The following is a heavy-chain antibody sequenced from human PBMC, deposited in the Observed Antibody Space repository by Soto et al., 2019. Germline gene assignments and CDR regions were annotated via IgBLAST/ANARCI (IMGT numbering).Heavy chain of an antibody. CDR1: GFTFSSYG. J-gene: IGHJ4*02. CDR2: ISYDGSNK. Sequence: GGSLRLSCAASGFTFSSYGMHWVRQAPGKGLEWVAVISYDGSNKYYADSVKGRFTISRDNSKNTLYLQMNSLRAEDTAVYYCAKRGYDSSGYYYEDYFDYWGQGTLVTVSS. CDR3: AKRGYDSSGYYYEDYFDY. D-gene: IGHD3-22*01. V-gene: IGHV3-30*18.